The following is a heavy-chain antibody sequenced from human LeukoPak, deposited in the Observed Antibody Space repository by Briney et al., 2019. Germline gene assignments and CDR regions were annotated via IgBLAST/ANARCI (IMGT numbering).Heavy chain of an antibody. D-gene: IGHD6-13*01. J-gene: IGHJ4*02. Sequence: GGSLRLSCEASGFSVRKYYMSWVRQAPGKGLEWLGRIKSKSAGGTVDYASPVKGRFVISRDDSRTTVSLQMNSLKTEDTAVYYCSTDAGYDSRWYNYWGQGTLVTVSS. V-gene: IGHV3-15*01. CDR1: GFSVRKYY. CDR2: IKSKSAGGTV. CDR3: STDAGYDSRWYNY.